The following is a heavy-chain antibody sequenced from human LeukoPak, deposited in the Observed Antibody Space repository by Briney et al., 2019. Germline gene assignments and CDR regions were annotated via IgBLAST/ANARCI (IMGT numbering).Heavy chain of an antibody. CDR1: GFTFSSYS. D-gene: IGHD6-13*01. Sequence: GGSLRLSCAASGFTFSSYSMNWVRQAPGKGLEWVSYISSSSSTIYYADSVKGRFTISRDNAKNSLYLQMNSLRAEDTAVYYCARDWGAGVAAAGTTPHWGQGTLVTVSS. CDR3: ARDWGAGVAAAGTTPH. J-gene: IGHJ1*01. CDR2: ISSSSSTI. V-gene: IGHV3-48*01.